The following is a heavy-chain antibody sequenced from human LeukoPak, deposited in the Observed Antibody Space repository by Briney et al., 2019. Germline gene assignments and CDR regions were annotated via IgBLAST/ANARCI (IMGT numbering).Heavy chain of an antibody. J-gene: IGHJ2*01. CDR1: GGSTSSYY. CDR2: IYYSGST. D-gene: IGHD5-18*01. CDR3: ARRHDTAMVSDL. Sequence: SETLSLTCTVSGGSTSSYYWSWIRQPPGKGLEWIGYIYYSGSTNYNPSLKSRVTISVDTSKNQFSLKLRSVTAADTAVYYCARRHDTAMVSDLWGRGTLVTVSS. V-gene: IGHV4-59*08.